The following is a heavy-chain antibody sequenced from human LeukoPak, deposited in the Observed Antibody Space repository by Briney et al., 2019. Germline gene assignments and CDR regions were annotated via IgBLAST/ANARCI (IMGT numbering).Heavy chain of an antibody. V-gene: IGHV3-21*01. Sequence: GGSLRLSCAASGFTFGSYTIHWVRQAPGKGLECVSSISAVSTYIYYADSVKGRFTISRDNVEKSAYLELSSLTAHDTAIYYCARGGIAGRPVYYYYMDVWGKGTTVTVSS. CDR1: GFTFGSYT. CDR2: ISAVSTYI. J-gene: IGHJ6*03. D-gene: IGHD6-6*01. CDR3: ARGGIAGRPVYYYYMDV.